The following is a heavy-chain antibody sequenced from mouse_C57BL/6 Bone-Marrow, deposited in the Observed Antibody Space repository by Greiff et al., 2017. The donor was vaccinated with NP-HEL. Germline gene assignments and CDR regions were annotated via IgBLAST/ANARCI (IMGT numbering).Heavy chain of an antibody. V-gene: IGHV5-4*01. J-gene: IGHJ1*03. CDR1: GFTFSSYA. CDR2: ISDGGSYT. CDR3: ARGGRSLKGYFDV. D-gene: IGHD6-1*01. Sequence: EVQLVESGGGLVKPGGSLKLSCAASGFTFSSYAMSWVRQTPEKRLEWVATISDGGSYTYYPDNVKGRFTISRDNAKNNLYLQMSHLKSEDTAMYYCARGGRSLKGYFDVWGTGTTVTVSS.